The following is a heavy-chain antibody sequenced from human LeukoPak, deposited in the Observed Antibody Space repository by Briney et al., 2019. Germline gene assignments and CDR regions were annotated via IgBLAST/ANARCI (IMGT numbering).Heavy chain of an antibody. J-gene: IGHJ4*02. V-gene: IGHV4-31*03. D-gene: IGHD3-22*01. Sequence: SETLSLTCTVSGDSISSGGYYWSWIRQRPGEGLEWIGYIYYSGNTYYTPSLKSRVTISLDTSKNQFSLKLSFVTAADTAVYYCAKYDHYDSSGYFYAGDWGQGTLVTVSS. CDR2: IYYSGNT. CDR3: AKYDHYDSSGYFYAGD. CDR1: GDSISSGGYY.